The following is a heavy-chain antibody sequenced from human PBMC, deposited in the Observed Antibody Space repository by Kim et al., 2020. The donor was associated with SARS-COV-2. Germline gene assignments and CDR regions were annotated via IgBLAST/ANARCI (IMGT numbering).Heavy chain of an antibody. D-gene: IGHD6-13*01. CDR2: INWNGGTV. Sequence: GGSLRLSCAASGFRFDSYALHWVRQVPGKGLEWVSVINWNGGTVDYADSVKGRCTISRDNDKNSLFMQMRNLRPEDTAFYYCVKDVLTWGGSSWKFDNWG. V-gene: IGHV3-9*01. CDR1: GFRFDSYA. J-gene: IGHJ4*01. CDR3: VKDVLTWGGSSWKFDN.